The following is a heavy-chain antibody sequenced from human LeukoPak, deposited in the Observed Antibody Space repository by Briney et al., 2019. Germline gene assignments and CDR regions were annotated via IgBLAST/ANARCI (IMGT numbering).Heavy chain of an antibody. CDR1: GSSISSYY. CDR2: IYYSGST. V-gene: IGHV4-59*12. J-gene: IGHJ4*02. CDR3: ASRGYSYGYFDY. D-gene: IGHD5-18*01. Sequence: SETLSLTCTVSGSSISSYYWSWIRQPPGKGLEWIGYIYYSGSTNYNPSLKSRVAISVDTSKNQFSLKLSSVTAADTAVYYCASRGYSYGYFDYWGQGTLVTVSS.